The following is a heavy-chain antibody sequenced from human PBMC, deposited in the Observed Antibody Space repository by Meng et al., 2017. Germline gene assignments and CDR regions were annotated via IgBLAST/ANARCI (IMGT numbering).Heavy chain of an antibody. CDR2: IYYSGST. J-gene: IGHJ6*02. D-gene: IGHD4-17*01. CDR1: GGSISSYY. Sequence: SETLSLTCTVSGGSISSYYWSWIRQPPGKGLEWIGYIYYSGSTNYNPSLKSRVTISVDTSKNQFSLKLSSVTAADTAVYYCTVYLYGDPVHYYYYGMDVWGQGTTVTVSS. V-gene: IGHV4-59*01. CDR3: TVYLYGDPVHYYYYGMDV.